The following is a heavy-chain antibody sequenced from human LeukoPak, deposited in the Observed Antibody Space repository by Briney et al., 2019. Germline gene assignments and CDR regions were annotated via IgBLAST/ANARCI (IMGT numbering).Heavy chain of an antibody. V-gene: IGHV4-4*02. CDR2: IYHSGST. Sequence: SESLSLTCAVSGGSISSSYWWSWVRQPPGKGLEWIGEIYHSGSTNYNPSLKSRVTMSVDKSKNQFSLKLSSVTAADTAVYYCARSITVIVVAKDAFDIWGQGTMATVSS. CDR3: ARSITVIVVAKDAFDI. D-gene: IGHD3-22*01. CDR1: GGSISSSYW. J-gene: IGHJ3*02.